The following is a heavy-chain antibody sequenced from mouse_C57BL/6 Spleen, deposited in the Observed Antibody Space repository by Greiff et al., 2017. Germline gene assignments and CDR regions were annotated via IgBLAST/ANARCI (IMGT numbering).Heavy chain of an antibody. CDR2: ILPGSGST. CDR3: ARRGYGSSYAMDY. J-gene: IGHJ4*01. Sequence: VQLQQSGAELMKPGASVKLSCKATGYTFTGYWIEWVKQRPGHGLEWIGEILPGSGSTNYHEKFKGKATFTADTSSNTAYMQLSSLTTEDSAIYYCARRGYGSSYAMDYWGQGTSVTVSS. CDR1: GYTFTGYW. D-gene: IGHD1-1*01. V-gene: IGHV1-9*01.